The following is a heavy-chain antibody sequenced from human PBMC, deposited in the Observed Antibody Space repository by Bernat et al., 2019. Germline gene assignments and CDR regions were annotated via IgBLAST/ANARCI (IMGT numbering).Heavy chain of an antibody. CDR3: ARRSAVVATH. CDR1: GGSIRSDSDY. D-gene: IGHD3-22*01. Sequence: QLQLQESGPGLVKSSETLSLTCTVSGGSIRSDSDYWAWIRQPPGKGLEWVASIYYTGGTYYNPSLKGRVTISIDTSKNQFSLKLSSVTAADTAVYYCARRSAVVATHWGQGTLVTVSS. V-gene: IGHV4-39*01. J-gene: IGHJ4*02. CDR2: IYYTGGT.